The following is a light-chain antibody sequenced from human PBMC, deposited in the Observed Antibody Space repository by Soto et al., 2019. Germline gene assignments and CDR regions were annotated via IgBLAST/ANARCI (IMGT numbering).Light chain of an antibody. J-gene: IGKJ2*01. CDR2: GAS. CDR3: QQYGSSPNT. CDR1: QSVSSSY. V-gene: IGKV3-20*01. Sequence: EIVLTQSSGTLSLSPGERATLSCRASQSVSSSYLAWYQQKPGQAPRLLIYGASSRATGIPDRFSGSGSGTDFTHTISRLEPEDFAVYYCQQYGSSPNTFGQGTKLEIK.